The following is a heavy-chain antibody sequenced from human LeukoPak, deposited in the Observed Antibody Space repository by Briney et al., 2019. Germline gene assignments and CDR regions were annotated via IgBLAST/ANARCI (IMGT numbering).Heavy chain of an antibody. J-gene: IGHJ4*02. CDR1: GFTFSSYS. CDR3: ARDWGRYCSGGFCDVLGY. V-gene: IGHV3-21*01. CDR2: ISSSSSYI. D-gene: IGHD2-15*01. Sequence: GGSLRLSCAASGFTFSSYSMNWVRQAPGKGLEWVSSISSSSSYIYYADSVKGRFTISRDNAKNSLYLQMNSLRAEDTAVYYCARDWGRYCSGGFCDVLGYWGQGTLVTVSS.